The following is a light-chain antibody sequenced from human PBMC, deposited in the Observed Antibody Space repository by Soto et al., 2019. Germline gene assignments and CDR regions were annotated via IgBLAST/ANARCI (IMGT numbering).Light chain of an antibody. CDR1: QSVSSN. J-gene: IGKJ2*01. Sequence: EIVMTQYPATLSVSPGERATLSCRASQSVSSNLAWYQQKPGQAPRLLIYGASTRATRIPARFSGSGSGTEFTLTISSLQSEDFGVYYCQQYNNWPLYTCGQGTKLEIK. CDR2: GAS. V-gene: IGKV3-15*01. CDR3: QQYNNWPLYT.